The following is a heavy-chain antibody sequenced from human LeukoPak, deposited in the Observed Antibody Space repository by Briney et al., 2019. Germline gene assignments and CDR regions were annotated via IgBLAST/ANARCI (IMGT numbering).Heavy chain of an antibody. J-gene: IGHJ4*02. V-gene: IGHV3-30*02. CDR2: IRYDVSNK. Sequence: GGSLRLSCAASGFTFSSYGMHWVRQAPGKGLEWVAFIRYDVSNKYYADSVKGRFTISRDNAKNSLYLQMNSLRAEDTAVYYCAGYYYDSSGYYLDYWGQGTLVTVSS. D-gene: IGHD3-22*01. CDR3: AGYYYDSSGYYLDY. CDR1: GFTFSSYG.